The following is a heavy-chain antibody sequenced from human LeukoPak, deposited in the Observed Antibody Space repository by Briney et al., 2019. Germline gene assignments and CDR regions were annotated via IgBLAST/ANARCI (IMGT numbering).Heavy chain of an antibody. CDR3: ARHNMGYFDY. Sequence: GGSLRLSCAASRFTFSRYWMSWVRQAPGKGLEWVANIKEDGSEKYYVDSVKGRFTISRDNAKNSLYLQMNSLRAEDTAVYYCARHNMGYFDYWGQGTLVTVSP. CDR2: IKEDGSEK. J-gene: IGHJ4*02. V-gene: IGHV3-7*01. D-gene: IGHD3-10*01. CDR1: RFTFSRYW.